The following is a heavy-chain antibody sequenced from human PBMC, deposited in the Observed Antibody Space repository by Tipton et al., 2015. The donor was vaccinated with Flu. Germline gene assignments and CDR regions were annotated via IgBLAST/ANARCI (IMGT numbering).Heavy chain of an antibody. J-gene: IGHJ5*02. CDR1: GGSFSGYY. V-gene: IGHV4-34*01. CDR3: ARESTWGSYRSYNWFDP. Sequence: TLSLTCAVYGGSFSGYYWSWIRQPPGKRLEWIGEINHSGSTNYNPSLKSRVTISVDTSKNQFSLKLSSVTAADTAVYYCARESTWGSYRSYNWFDPWGQGTLVTVSS. CDR2: INHSGST. D-gene: IGHD3-16*02.